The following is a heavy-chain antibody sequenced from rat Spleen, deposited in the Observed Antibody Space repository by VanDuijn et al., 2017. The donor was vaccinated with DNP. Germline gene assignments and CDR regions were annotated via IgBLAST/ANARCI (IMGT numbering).Heavy chain of an antibody. CDR1: VFTFSDYD. Sequence: EVQLVESGGGLVQPGRSLKISCAASVFTFSDYDMSWVRQAPTKGLEWVASLSSTGVVTYYRDSVKGRFTISRDNAKSSLSLQMDSLRSEDTATYYCSTGGTEFDHWGQGVMVTVSS. CDR2: LSSTGVVT. V-gene: IGHV5-20*01. J-gene: IGHJ2*01. CDR3: STGGTEFDH. D-gene: IGHD1-11*01.